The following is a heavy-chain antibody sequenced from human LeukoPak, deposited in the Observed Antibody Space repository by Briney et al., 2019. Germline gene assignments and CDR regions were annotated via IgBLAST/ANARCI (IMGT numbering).Heavy chain of an antibody. Sequence: SETLSLTGTVSGGSISSYYWSWIRQPPGKGLEWIGYIYYSGSTNYNPSLKSRVTISVDTSKNQFSLKLSSVTAADTAVYYCARSRVAAGNFDYWGQGTLVTVSS. CDR3: ARSRVAAGNFDY. D-gene: IGHD6-13*01. CDR2: IYYSGST. J-gene: IGHJ4*02. CDR1: GGSISSYY. V-gene: IGHV4-59*01.